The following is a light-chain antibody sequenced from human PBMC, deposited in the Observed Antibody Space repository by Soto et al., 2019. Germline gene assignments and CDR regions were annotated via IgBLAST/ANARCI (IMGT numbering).Light chain of an antibody. J-gene: IGKJ5*01. V-gene: IGKV3D-20*02. CDR2: GAS. CDR3: QQRSNWPIT. Sequence: EMVLTQSPGTLSLSLGERATLSCRASQSLRTNSLAWYQQKPGQAPRLLIYGASTRATDVPDRFSASGSGTEFTLTISSLQSEDFAVYYCQQRSNWPITFGQGTRLEIK. CDR1: QSLRTNS.